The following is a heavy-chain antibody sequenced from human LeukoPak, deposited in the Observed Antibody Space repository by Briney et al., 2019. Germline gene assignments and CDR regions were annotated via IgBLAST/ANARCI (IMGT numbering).Heavy chain of an antibody. CDR1: GFTFDDYG. Sequence: GGSLRLSCAASGFTFDDYGMSWVRQAPGKGLEWVSGINWNGGSTGYADSVKGRFTISRDNAKNSLYLQMNSLRAEDTALYYCARDRFGVPAAIPLDYWGQGTLVTVSS. CDR3: ARDRFGVPAAIPLDY. CDR2: INWNGGST. V-gene: IGHV3-20*04. D-gene: IGHD2-2*01. J-gene: IGHJ4*02.